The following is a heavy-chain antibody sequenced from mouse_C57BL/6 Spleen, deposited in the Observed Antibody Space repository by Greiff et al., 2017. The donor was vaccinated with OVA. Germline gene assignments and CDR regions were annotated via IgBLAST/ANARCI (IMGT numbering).Heavy chain of an antibody. CDR2: IDPNSGGT. V-gene: IGHV1-72*01. J-gene: IGHJ1*03. Sequence: QVQLKQPGAELVKPGASVKLSCKASGYTFTSYWMHWVKQRPGRGLEWIGRIDPNSGGTKYNEKFKSKATLTVDKPSSTAYMQLSSLTSEDSAVYYGAKTPYYYGSTYWYFDVWGTGTTVTVSS. CDR1: GYTFTSYW. CDR3: AKTPYYYGSTYWYFDV. D-gene: IGHD1-1*01.